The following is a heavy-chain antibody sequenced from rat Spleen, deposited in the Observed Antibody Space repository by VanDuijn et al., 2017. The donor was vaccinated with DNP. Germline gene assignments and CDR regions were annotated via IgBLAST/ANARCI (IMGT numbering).Heavy chain of an antibody. CDR3: ARRYFDY. J-gene: IGHJ2*01. Sequence: EVQLVESGGGLVQAGRSLKLSCAASGFTFSDYNMAWVRQAPKKGLEWVATISYDGSSTYYRDSVKGRFTISRDNAKSTLYLQMDSLRSEDTATYYCARRYFDYWGQGVMVTVSS. CDR1: GFTFSDYN. V-gene: IGHV5-7*01. CDR2: ISYDGSST.